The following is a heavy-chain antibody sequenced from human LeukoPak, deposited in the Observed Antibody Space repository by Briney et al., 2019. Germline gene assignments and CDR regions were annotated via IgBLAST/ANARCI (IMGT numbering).Heavy chain of an antibody. V-gene: IGHV3-23*01. D-gene: IGHD5-24*01. CDR1: GFTFSSYA. Sequence: GGSLRLSCAASGFTFSSYAMSWVRQAPGKRLDWVSSITDSGRSTYYADSVKGRFTISRDNSKNTLYLQMNSLRVEDTAIYYCAKEPFRGGGYNLDYWGQGTLVTVSS. CDR2: ITDSGRST. J-gene: IGHJ4*02. CDR3: AKEPFRGGGYNLDY.